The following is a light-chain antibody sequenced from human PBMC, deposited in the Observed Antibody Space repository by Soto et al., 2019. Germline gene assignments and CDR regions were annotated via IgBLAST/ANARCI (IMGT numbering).Light chain of an antibody. CDR3: QQRSNWIT. V-gene: IGKV3-11*01. J-gene: IGKJ5*01. Sequence: EIVFTQSPATLSLSPGERATLSCRASQSVSSYLAWYQQKPGQAPSLLIYDASNRATGIPARFSGSGSGTDFPLTISSLEPEDFAVYYCQQRSNWITFGQGTRLEIK. CDR1: QSVSSY. CDR2: DAS.